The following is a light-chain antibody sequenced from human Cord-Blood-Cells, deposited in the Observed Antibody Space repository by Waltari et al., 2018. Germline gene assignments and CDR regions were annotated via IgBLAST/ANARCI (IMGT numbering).Light chain of an antibody. V-gene: IGLV2-14*01. Sequence: QSALTQPASVSGSPGQSLTISCTGTSSDVGGYNYVPWYQQHPGKAPKLMIYDVSNRHSGVSNRFSGSKSGNTASLTISGLQAEDEADYYCSSYTSSSTWVFGGGTKLTVL. CDR3: SSYTSSSTWV. CDR2: DVS. J-gene: IGLJ3*02. CDR1: SSDVGGYNY.